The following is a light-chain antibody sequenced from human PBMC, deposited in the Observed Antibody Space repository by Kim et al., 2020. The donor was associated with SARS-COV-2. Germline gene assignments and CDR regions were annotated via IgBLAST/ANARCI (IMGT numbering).Light chain of an antibody. CDR1: SSDVGDYNY. Sequence: QSALTQPASVSGSPGQSTTISCTGTSSDVGDYNYVSWYQHHPGKVPKLLIYDVTKRPSGVSNRFSASKSGNTASLTISGLQAEDEADYYCSSYTSMNTLLFGGGTQLTVL. V-gene: IGLV2-14*03. J-gene: IGLJ2*01. CDR2: DVT. CDR3: SSYTSMNTLL.